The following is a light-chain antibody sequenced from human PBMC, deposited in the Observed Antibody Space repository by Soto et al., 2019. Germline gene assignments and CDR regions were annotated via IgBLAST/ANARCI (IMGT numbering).Light chain of an antibody. Sequence: EVVMTQSPATLSVSPGVRATLSCRSSQSVSSSYLAWYQQKPGQAPRLLIYGASSRATGIPDRFSGSGSGTDFTLTISRLEPEDFAVYYCQQYGSSPATFGQGTKVDIK. J-gene: IGKJ1*01. CDR2: GAS. CDR1: QSVSSSY. V-gene: IGKV3-20*01. CDR3: QQYGSSPAT.